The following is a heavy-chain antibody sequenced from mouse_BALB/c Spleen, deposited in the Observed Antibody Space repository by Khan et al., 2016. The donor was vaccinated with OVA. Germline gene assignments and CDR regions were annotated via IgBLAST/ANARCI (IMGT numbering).Heavy chain of an antibody. J-gene: IGHJ1*01. CDR2: INTYTGEP. CDR3: ARVGNYWYFDV. D-gene: IGHD2-1*01. V-gene: IGHV9-3-1*01. Sequence: LVESGPELKKPGETVKISCKASGYTFTNYGMTWVKQAPGKGLKRMGWINTYTGEPTYADDFKGRFAFSLENSAPTASLHINNLKSEDTATYCCARVGNYWYFDVWGAGTTVTVSS. CDR1: GYTFTNYG.